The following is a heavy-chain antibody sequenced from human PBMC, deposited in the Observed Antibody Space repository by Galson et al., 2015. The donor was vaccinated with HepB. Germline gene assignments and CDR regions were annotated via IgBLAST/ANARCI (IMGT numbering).Heavy chain of an antibody. V-gene: IGHV3-21*01. Sequence: SLRLSCAASGFTFSNFNMNWVRQAPGKGLEWVSSTTSTSSYVYYAGSVKGRFAISRDNAKNSLYLRMNSLRAEDTAVYYCVRSSGYSRTWYAGPADFDYWGQGTLVTVSS. CDR1: GFTFSNFN. J-gene: IGHJ4*02. CDR2: TTSTSSYV. CDR3: VRSSGYSRTWYAGPADFDY. D-gene: IGHD6-13*01.